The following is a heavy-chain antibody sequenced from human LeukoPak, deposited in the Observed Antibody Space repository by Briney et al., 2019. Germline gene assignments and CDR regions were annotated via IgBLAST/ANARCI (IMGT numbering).Heavy chain of an antibody. J-gene: IGHJ6*03. Sequence: GASVKVSCKASGYTFTGYYMHWVRQAPGQGLEWMGWINPNSGGTNYAQKFQGRVTMTRDTSISTAYMELSRLRSDDTAVYYCARGRDGYRGDYYYYMDVWGKGTTVTISS. V-gene: IGHV1-2*02. CDR1: GYTFTGYY. CDR3: ARGRDGYRGDYYYYMDV. D-gene: IGHD5-24*01. CDR2: INPNSGGT.